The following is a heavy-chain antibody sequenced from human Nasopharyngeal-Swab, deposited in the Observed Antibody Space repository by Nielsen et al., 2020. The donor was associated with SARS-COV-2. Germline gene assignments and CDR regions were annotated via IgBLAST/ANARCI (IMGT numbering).Heavy chain of an antibody. CDR2: INPSGGST. J-gene: IGHJ6*02. D-gene: IGHD3-10*01. V-gene: IGHV1-46*01. CDR3: ARGAYYGSGSYFHYYYSMDV. Sequence: WVRQAPGQGLEWMGIINPSGGSTSYAQKFQGRVTMTRDTSTSTVYMELSSLRSEDTAVYYCARGAYYGSGSYFHYYYSMDVWGQGTTVTVSS.